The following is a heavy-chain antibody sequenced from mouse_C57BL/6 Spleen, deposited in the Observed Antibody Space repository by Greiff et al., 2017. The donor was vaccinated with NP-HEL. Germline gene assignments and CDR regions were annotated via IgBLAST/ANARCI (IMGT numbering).Heavy chain of an antibody. Sequence: EVQLQQSGPELVKPGASVKISCKASGYSFTGYYMNWVKQSPEKSLEWIGEINPSTGGTTYNQKFKAKATLTVDKSSSTAYMQLKSLTSEDSAVYYCAREGGDDYAMDYWGQGTSVTVSS. CDR2: INPSTGGT. CDR3: AREGGDDYAMDY. J-gene: IGHJ4*01. V-gene: IGHV1-42*01. CDR1: GYSFTGYY.